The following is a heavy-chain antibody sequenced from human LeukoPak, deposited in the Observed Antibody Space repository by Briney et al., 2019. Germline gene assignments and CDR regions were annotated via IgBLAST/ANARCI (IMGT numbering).Heavy chain of an antibody. CDR2: INPNSGGT. V-gene: IGHV1-2*04. CDR1: EYTFTGYY. Sequence: ASVKVSCKASEYTFTGYYMHWVRQAPGQGLEWMGWINPNSGGTNYAQKFQGWVTMTRDTSISTAYMELSRLRSDDTAVYYCARDQQFNWFDPWGQGTLVTVSS. D-gene: IGHD4-11*01. J-gene: IGHJ5*02. CDR3: ARDQQFNWFDP.